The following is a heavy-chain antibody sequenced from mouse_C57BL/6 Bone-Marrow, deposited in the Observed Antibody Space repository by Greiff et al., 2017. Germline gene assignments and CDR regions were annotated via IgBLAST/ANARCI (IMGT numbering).Heavy chain of an antibody. CDR2: INPYNGGT. V-gene: IGHV1-19*01. CDR1: GYTFTDYY. J-gene: IGHJ4*01. Sequence: EVQLQQSGPVLVKPGASVKMSCKASGYTFTDYYMNWVKQSHGKSLEWIGVINPYNGGTSYNQKFKGKATLTVDKSSSTAYMELNSLTSEDSAVYYCARRLTGTDAMDYWGQGTSVTVSS. CDR3: ARRLTGTDAMDY. D-gene: IGHD4-1*01.